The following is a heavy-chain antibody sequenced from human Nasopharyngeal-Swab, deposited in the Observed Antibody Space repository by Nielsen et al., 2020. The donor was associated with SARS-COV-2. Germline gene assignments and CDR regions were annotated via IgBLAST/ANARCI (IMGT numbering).Heavy chain of an antibody. D-gene: IGHD3-10*01. CDR1: GGSIRSYY. CDR2: IYYSGST. J-gene: IGHJ6*03. V-gene: IGHV4-59*01. Sequence: SETLSLTCTVSGGSIRSYYWSWIRQPPGKGLEWIGYIYYSGSTNYNPSLKSRVTISVDTSKNQFSLKLSSVTAADTAVYYCARGYGSGSYSYMDVWGKGTTVTVSS. CDR3: ARGYGSGSYSYMDV.